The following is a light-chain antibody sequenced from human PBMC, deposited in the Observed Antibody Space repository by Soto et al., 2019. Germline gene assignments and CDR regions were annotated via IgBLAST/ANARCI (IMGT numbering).Light chain of an antibody. J-gene: IGKJ1*01. CDR1: QNVRSN. Sequence: EIVMTQSPATLSVSPGERATLSCRASQNVRSNLAWYQQKPGQAPRLLIYGASTRATGIPARFSGSGSGTEFTLIISSLQSEDFAVYYCQQYNNWPRTFGQGTKVEIK. CDR2: GAS. CDR3: QQYNNWPRT. V-gene: IGKV3-15*01.